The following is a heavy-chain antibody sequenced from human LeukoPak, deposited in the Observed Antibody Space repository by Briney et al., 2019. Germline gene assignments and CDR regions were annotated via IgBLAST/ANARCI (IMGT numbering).Heavy chain of an antibody. CDR1: GFTFSSYW. J-gene: IGHJ4*02. D-gene: IGHD1-26*01. V-gene: IGHV3-7*01. CDR2: IKQDGGEI. Sequence: GGSLRLSCEVSGFTFSSYWMSWVRQTPGKGLEWVANIKQDGGEIYYVDSVKGRSTISRDNAKNSLYLQMNSLTAEDTAVYYCARDKIVGATHFDYWGQGTLVTVSS. CDR3: ARDKIVGATHFDY.